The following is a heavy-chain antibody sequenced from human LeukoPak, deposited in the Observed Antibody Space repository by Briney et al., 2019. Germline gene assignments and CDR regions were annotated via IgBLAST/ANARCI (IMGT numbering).Heavy chain of an antibody. Sequence: ASVKVSCKASGYTFTSYYMHWVRQAPGQGLEWMGIINPSGGSTSYAQKFQGRVTMTRDTSTCTVYMELSSLRSEDTAVYYCARGSPRGYSYGYPYDYWGQGTLVTVSS. CDR2: INPSGGST. CDR3: ARGSPRGYSYGYPYDY. V-gene: IGHV1-46*01. J-gene: IGHJ4*02. CDR1: GYTFTSYY. D-gene: IGHD5-18*01.